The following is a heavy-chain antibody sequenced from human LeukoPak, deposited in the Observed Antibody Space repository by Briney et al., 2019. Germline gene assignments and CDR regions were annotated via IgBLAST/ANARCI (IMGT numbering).Heavy chain of an antibody. Sequence: PGGSLRLSCAASGFTFSSYGMHWVRQAPGKGLEWVAFIRYDGSNKYYADSVKGRFTISRDNSKNTLYLQMNSLRAEDTAVYYCAKDKERGFTMIVVVNPDAFDIWGQGTMVTVSS. V-gene: IGHV3-30*02. J-gene: IGHJ3*02. CDR1: GFTFSSYG. CDR3: AKDKERGFTMIVVVNPDAFDI. D-gene: IGHD3-22*01. CDR2: IRYDGSNK.